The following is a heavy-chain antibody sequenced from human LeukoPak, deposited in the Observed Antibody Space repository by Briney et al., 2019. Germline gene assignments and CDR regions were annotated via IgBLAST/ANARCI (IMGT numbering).Heavy chain of an antibody. CDR2: INAGNGNT. D-gene: IGHD1-26*01. CDR1: GYTFTSYA. Sequence: ASVKVSCKASGYTFTSYAMHWVRQAPGQRLEWMGWINAGNGNTKYSQEFQGRVTITRDTSASTAYMELSSLRSEDMAVYYCARDIGSGSYKYYFDCWGQGTLVTVSS. J-gene: IGHJ4*02. V-gene: IGHV1-3*03. CDR3: ARDIGSGSYKYYFDC.